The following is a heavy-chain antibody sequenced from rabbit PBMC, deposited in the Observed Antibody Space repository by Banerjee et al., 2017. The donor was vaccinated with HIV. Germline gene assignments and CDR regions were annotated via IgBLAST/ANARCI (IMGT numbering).Heavy chain of an antibody. CDR2: INVVTGKA. J-gene: IGHJ3*01. D-gene: IGHD4-2*01. V-gene: IGHV1S45*01. CDR1: GFSFSNKAV. Sequence: QEQLVESGGGLVKPEGSLKLSCTASGFSFSNKAVMCWVRQAPGKGLEWIACINVVTGKAVYASWAKGRFTFSKTSSTTVTLQMTSLTGADTAMYFCVRDTDGGSGDQLWGQGTLVTVS. CDR3: VRDTDGGSGDQL.